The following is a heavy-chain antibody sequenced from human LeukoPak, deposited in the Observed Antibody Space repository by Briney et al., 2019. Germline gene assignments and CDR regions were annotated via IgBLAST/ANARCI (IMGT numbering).Heavy chain of an antibody. J-gene: IGHJ6*04. CDR2: ISSSGSTI. CDR3: ARDVVRGVYGMDV. Sequence: GGSLRLSCAASGFTFSSYEMNWVRQAPGKGLEWASYISSSGSTIYYADSVKGRFTISRDNAKNSLYLQMNSLRAEDTAVYYCARDVVRGVYGMDVWGKGTTVTVSS. D-gene: IGHD3-10*01. CDR1: GFTFSSYE. V-gene: IGHV3-48*03.